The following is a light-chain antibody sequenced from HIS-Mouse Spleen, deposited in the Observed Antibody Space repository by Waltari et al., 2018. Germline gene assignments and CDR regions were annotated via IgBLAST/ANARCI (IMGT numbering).Light chain of an antibody. Sequence: EIVLTQSPATLSLSPGERATLSCRASQSVSSYLAWYQQKPGQAPRLLIYDASNRATGIPARFSGSGYGTDFTLTISSLEPEDFAVYYCQQRSNWPQWTFGQGTKVEIK. CDR3: QQRSNWPQWT. V-gene: IGKV3-11*01. J-gene: IGKJ1*01. CDR1: QSVSSY. CDR2: DAS.